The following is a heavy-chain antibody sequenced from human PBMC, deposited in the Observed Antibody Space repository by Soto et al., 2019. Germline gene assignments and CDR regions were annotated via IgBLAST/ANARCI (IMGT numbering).Heavy chain of an antibody. CDR3: ARDRKYYDFWSGYSYYYYYGMDV. Sequence: QVQLVQSGAEVKKPGASVKVSCKASGYTFSRCHMHWVRQAPGRGLEWVGMINPSGGAAAYAQKFQGRVTMTGDTPTSTVYMQLSNLRSEDTAVYYCARDRKYYDFWSGYSYYYYYGMDVWGQGTTVTVSS. CDR2: INPSGGAA. CDR1: GYTFSRCH. V-gene: IGHV1-46*01. J-gene: IGHJ6*02. D-gene: IGHD3-3*01.